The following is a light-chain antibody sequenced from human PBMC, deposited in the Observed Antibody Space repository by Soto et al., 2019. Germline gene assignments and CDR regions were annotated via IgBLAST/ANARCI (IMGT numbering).Light chain of an antibody. CDR1: QRVSSRL. CDR3: QQFGYSLWT. V-gene: IGKV3-20*01. J-gene: IGKJ1*01. Sequence: VLTQSPDTLSPSPGERATLSCRASQRVSSRLFAWYQQKPPQAHRLLIYGTSTRAAGIPDRFRGAGSGTDFQPAISRLETEDGAVDECQQFGYSLWTFGRGTQVEI. CDR2: GTS.